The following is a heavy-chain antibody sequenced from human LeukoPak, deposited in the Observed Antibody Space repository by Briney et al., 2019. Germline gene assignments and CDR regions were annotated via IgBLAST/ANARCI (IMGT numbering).Heavy chain of an antibody. Sequence: ASVKVSCKASGYTFTGYYMQWVGQAPGQGREGMGWINPYRGGSNYAQKFQGRVTMTRDTSISTAYMEPSRLRSDDTAVYYCARDGGYYYDSSGLYYFDYWGQGTLVTVSS. CDR3: ARDGGYYYDSSGLYYFDY. D-gene: IGHD3-22*01. CDR1: GYTFTGYY. J-gene: IGHJ4*02. CDR2: INPYRGGS. V-gene: IGHV1-2*02.